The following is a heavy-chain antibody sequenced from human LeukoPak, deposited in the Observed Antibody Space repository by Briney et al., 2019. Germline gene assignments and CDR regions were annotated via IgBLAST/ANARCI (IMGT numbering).Heavy chain of an antibody. Sequence: ASVKVSCKASGFTFTNYYMHWVRQAPGQGLEWRGLINPSGSSTNYAQNFRGRVTMTRDTSTTTVYMELSSLRSEDTAVYYCAREESGGYFDYGGQGTLVTVSS. D-gene: IGHD2-8*02. CDR2: INPSGSST. V-gene: IGHV1-46*01. J-gene: IGHJ4*02. CDR3: AREESGGYFDY. CDR1: GFTFTNYY.